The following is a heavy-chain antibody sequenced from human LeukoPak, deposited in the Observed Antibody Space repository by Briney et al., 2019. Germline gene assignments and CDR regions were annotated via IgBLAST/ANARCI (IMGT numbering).Heavy chain of an antibody. CDR1: GFTFSSYA. J-gene: IGHJ4*02. CDR3: VRESIGFDY. CDR2: ISSNGGSI. V-gene: IGHV3-64*01. Sequence: GGSLRLSCAASGFTFSSYAMHWVRQAPGKGLEYVSAISSNGGSIYYANSVKGRFTISRDNSKNTLYLQMNSLRAEDTAVYYCVRESIGFDYWGQGTLVTVSS. D-gene: IGHD2-15*01.